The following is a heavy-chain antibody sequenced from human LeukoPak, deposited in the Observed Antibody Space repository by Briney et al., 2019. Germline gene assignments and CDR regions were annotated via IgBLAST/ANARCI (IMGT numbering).Heavy chain of an antibody. CDR1: GFTFSSYG. J-gene: IGHJ4*02. Sequence: GSLRLSCAASGFTFSSYGMHWVRQAPGKGLEWVAVIWYDGSSKYYADSVKGRFTISRDNSKNTLCLQMNSLRAEDTAMYYCAKAGFVGTNDFDYWGQGTLVTVSS. D-gene: IGHD1-26*01. CDR3: AKAGFVGTNDFDY. V-gene: IGHV3-33*06. CDR2: IWYDGSSK.